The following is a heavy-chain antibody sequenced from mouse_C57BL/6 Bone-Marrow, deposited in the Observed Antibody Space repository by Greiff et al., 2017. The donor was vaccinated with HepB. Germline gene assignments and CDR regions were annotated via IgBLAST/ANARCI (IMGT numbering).Heavy chain of an antibody. CDR2: IYPRSGNT. V-gene: IGHV1-81*01. CDR3: ARFRSYWYCDV. Sequence: VQLQESGAELARPGASVKLSCKASGYTFTSYGISWVKQRTGQGLEWIGEIYPRSGNTYYNEKFKGKATLTADKSSSTAYMELRSLTSEDSAVYFCARFRSYWYCDVWGTGTTVTVSS. CDR1: GYTFTSYG. J-gene: IGHJ1*03.